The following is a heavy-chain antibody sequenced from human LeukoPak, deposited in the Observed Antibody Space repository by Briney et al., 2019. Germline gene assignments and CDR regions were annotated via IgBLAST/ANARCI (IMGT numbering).Heavy chain of an antibody. CDR1: GFSFNSYT. V-gene: IGHV3-21*01. Sequence: GGSLRLSCLASGFSFNSYTMNWVREAPGKGLEWVSTISPVSSYTWYAESVKGRFTISRDNLKNSLYLQMDSLRAEDTAVYYCVRDVSRRIGMDVWGQGTTVTVSS. D-gene: IGHD2/OR15-2a*01. CDR2: ISPVSSYT. J-gene: IGHJ6*02. CDR3: VRDVSRRIGMDV.